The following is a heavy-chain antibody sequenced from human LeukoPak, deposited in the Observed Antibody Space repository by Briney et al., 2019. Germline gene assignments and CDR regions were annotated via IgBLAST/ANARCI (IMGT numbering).Heavy chain of an antibody. J-gene: IGHJ4*02. CDR1: GGSISSFY. D-gene: IGHD6-25*01. CDR3: ARGGRYSSGGYFDY. CDR2: IYASGNA. Sequence: SETLSLTCTVSGGSISSFYWTWIRQTAGKGLEWIGRIYASGNADYNPSLKSRVTMSVDTSKNQFSLKLTSVAAADTAVYYCARGGRYSSGGYFDYWGQGTLVTVSS. V-gene: IGHV4-4*07.